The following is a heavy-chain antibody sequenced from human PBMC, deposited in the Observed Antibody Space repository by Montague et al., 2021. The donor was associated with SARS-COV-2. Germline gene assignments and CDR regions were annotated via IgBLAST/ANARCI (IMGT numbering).Heavy chain of an antibody. V-gene: IGHV4-34*01. CDR1: GGSFSGYD. Sequence: SETLSLTCAVYGGSFSGYDWTWIRQSPGKGLEWIGEINHSGSAKYKHSLKSRIPISVDTSKNQFSLWLRSVTAADTAVYYCARGRVDTTMILVVFTGAAHYFDSWGQGTLVSVSS. CDR2: INHSGSA. CDR3: ARGRVDTTMILVVFTGAAHYFDS. D-gene: IGHD3-22*01. J-gene: IGHJ4*02.